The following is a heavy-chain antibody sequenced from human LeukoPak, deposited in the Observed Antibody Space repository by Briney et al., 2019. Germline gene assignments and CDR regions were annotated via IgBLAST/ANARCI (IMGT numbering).Heavy chain of an antibody. CDR3: ARGRYYDSGGYYLS. V-gene: IGHV3-48*03. Sequence: PGGTLTLSCAASGFIFSSYEMNWVRQPPGKGLEWISYISNSGTTIYYVDSVKRRFTVSRDNAKNSLFLQMNSLTAEDTAVYYCARGRYYDSGGYYLSWGQGTLVTVSS. CDR1: GFIFSSYE. CDR2: ISNSGTTI. D-gene: IGHD3-22*01. J-gene: IGHJ4*02.